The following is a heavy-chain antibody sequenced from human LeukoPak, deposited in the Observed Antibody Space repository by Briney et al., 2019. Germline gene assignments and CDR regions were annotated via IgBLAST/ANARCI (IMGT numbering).Heavy chain of an antibody. CDR1: GGSISGGSISGYH. V-gene: IGHV4-61*08. CDR3: ARADIVVADGYYGMDV. CDR2: MHYSGTT. J-gene: IGHJ6*02. Sequence: SETLSLTCSVSGGSISGGSISGYHWSWIRQPPGKGLELIAYMHYSGTTHYNPSLKSRVSISVDTSKNQFSLKLSSVTAADTAVYYCARADIVVADGYYGMDVRGQGTTVTVSS. D-gene: IGHD2-15*01.